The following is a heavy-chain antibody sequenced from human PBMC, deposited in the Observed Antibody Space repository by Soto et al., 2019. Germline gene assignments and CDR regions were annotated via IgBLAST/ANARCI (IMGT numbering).Heavy chain of an antibody. CDR1: GFTFSSYA. CDR2: ISGSGGST. D-gene: IGHD3-16*02. CDR3: AKDSQYDYVWGSYRSYFDY. V-gene: IGHV3-23*01. J-gene: IGHJ4*02. Sequence: GGSMRLSCAASGFTFSSYAMSWVRQAPGKGLEWVSAISGSGGSTYYAGSVKGRFTISRDNSKNTLYLQMNSLRAEDTAVYYCAKDSQYDYVWGSYRSYFDYWGQGTLVTVSS.